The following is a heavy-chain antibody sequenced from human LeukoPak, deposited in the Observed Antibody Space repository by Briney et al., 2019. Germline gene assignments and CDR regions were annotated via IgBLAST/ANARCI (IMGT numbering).Heavy chain of an antibody. CDR2: IDWDDDK. CDR1: GYSLSTSGMC. V-gene: IGHV2-70*01. D-gene: IGHD2-2*01. CDR3: ARSTWYQLLVDY. Sequence: SGPTLVNPTQTLTLTCTFSGYSLSTSGMCVSWIRQPPGKALEWLALIDWDDDKYYSTSLKTRLTISKDTSKNQVVLTMTNMDPVDTATYYCARSTWYQLLVDYWGQGTLVTVSS. J-gene: IGHJ4*02.